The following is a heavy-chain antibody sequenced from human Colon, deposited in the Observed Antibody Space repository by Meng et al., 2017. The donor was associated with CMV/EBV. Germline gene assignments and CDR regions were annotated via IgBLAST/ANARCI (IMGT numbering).Heavy chain of an antibody. CDR3: ARPPSPRSAYSALLAF. Sequence: GESLKISCAASGFILSSYGMNWVRQAPGKGLEWVASITTANAYISYAESVKGRFTISRDDAKSSLFLQMDSLRVDDTAVYYCARPPSPRSAYSALLAFWGQGTLVTVSS. CDR1: GFILSSYG. J-gene: IGHJ4*02. V-gene: IGHV3-21*06. CDR2: ITTANAYI. D-gene: IGHD2-15*01.